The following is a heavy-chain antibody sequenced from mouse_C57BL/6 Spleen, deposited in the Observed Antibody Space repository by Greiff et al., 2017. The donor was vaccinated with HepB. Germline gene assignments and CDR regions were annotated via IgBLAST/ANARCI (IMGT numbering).Heavy chain of an antibody. CDR3: ATITTVVAQDV. CDR2: IDPSDSYT. J-gene: IGHJ1*03. V-gene: IGHV1-69*01. Sequence: VQLQQPGAELVMPGASVKLSCKASGYTFTSYWMHWVKQRPGQGLEWIGEIDPSDSYTNYNQKFKGKSTLTVDKSSSTAYMQLSSLTSEDSAVYYCATITTVVAQDVWGTGTTVTVSS. CDR1: GYTFTSYW. D-gene: IGHD1-1*01.